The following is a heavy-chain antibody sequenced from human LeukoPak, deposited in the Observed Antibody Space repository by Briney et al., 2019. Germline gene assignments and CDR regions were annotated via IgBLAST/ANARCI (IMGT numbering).Heavy chain of an antibody. Sequence: GGSLRLSCAASGFTFSSYSMNWVRQAPGKGLEWVSSISSSSSYIYYADSVKGRFTISRDNAKNSLYLQMNSLRAEDTAVYYCARVNLGGTDGDNWFDPWGQGTLVTVSS. CDR1: GFTFSSYS. V-gene: IGHV3-21*01. J-gene: IGHJ5*02. CDR3: ARVNLGGTDGDNWFDP. D-gene: IGHD1-1*01. CDR2: ISSSSSYI.